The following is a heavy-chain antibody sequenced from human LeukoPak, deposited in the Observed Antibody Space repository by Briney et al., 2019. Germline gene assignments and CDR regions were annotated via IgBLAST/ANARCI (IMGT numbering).Heavy chain of an antibody. CDR3: ARGGSSWYRGSFQH. Sequence: EASVKVSCKASGYTFTSYDMHSVRQAPGQGLEWMGIINPSGGSTSYAQIFQGRVTMTRDTSTSTVYMALSSLRSEDTAVYYCARGGSSWYRGSFQHWGQGTLVTVSS. CDR2: INPSGGST. CDR1: GYTFTSYD. J-gene: IGHJ1*01. D-gene: IGHD6-13*01. V-gene: IGHV1-46*01.